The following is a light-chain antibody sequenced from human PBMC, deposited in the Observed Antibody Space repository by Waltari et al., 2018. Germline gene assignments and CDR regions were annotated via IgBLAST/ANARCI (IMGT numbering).Light chain of an antibody. CDR3: QQSYSTPPIT. Sequence: DIQMTQSPSSLSASVGDRVTITCRASQSISSYLNWYQQKPGKAPKPLIYDASSLQSGVPSRFSGSGSGTDFTLTISSLQPEDFATYYCQQSYSTPPITFGQGTRLEIK. J-gene: IGKJ5*01. V-gene: IGKV1-39*01. CDR1: QSISSY. CDR2: DAS.